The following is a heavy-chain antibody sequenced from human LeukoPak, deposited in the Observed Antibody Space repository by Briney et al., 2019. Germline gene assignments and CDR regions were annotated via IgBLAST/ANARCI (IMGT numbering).Heavy chain of an antibody. CDR2: INPSSGST. J-gene: IGHJ4*02. CDR3: ARPRNPYSSSWPSFDY. D-gene: IGHD6-13*01. V-gene: IGHV1-46*01. Sequence: ASVKVSCKASGYTFTSYYMHWVRQAPGQGLEWMGIINPSSGSTSYAQKFQGRVTMTRDTSTSTVYMELSNLTSEDTAICYCARPRNPYSSSWPSFDYWGQGTLVTVSS. CDR1: GYTFTSYY.